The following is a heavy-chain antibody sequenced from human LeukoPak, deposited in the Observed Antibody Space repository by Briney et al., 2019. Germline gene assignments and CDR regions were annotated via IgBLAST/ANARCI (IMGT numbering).Heavy chain of an antibody. CDR3: ARANYDFWSGYYRPPYYYYGMDV. CDR2: IYYSGST. Sequence: SETLSLTCTVSGGSISSGGYYWSWIRQHPGKGLEWIGYIYYSGSTNYNPSLKSRVTISVDTSKNQFSLKLSSVTAADTAVYYCARANYDFWSGYYRPPYYYYGMDVWGQGTTVTVSS. J-gene: IGHJ6*02. CDR1: GGSISSGGYY. V-gene: IGHV4-31*03. D-gene: IGHD3-3*01.